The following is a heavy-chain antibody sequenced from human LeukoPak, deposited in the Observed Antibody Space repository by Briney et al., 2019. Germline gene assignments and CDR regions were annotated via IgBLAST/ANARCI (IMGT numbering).Heavy chain of an antibody. J-gene: IGHJ4*02. CDR2: INTNTGNP. D-gene: IGHD3-10*01. Sequence: GASVKVSCKASGYTFTSYAMNWVRQAPGQGLEWMGWINTNTGNPTYAQGFTGRFVFSLDTSVSTAYLQISSLEAEDTAVYYCARDYYNPTMVRGALYYFDYWGQGTLVTVSS. CDR1: GYTFTSYA. CDR3: ARDYYNPTMVRGALYYFDY. V-gene: IGHV7-4-1*02.